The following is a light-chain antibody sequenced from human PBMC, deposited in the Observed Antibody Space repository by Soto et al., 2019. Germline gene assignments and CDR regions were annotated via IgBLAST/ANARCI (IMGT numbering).Light chain of an antibody. CDR2: EVS. CDR1: SSDVGKYDY. V-gene: IGLV2-8*01. CDR3: NSDVAGSYV. J-gene: IGLJ1*01. Sequence: QSALTQPPSASGSPGQSVTISCTGTSSDVGKYDYVSWFQHHPGKAPKLIIYEVSKRPSGVPDRFSGSKSGSTASLTVSGLQAEDEDYYYCNSDVAGSYVFGTGTKLTVL.